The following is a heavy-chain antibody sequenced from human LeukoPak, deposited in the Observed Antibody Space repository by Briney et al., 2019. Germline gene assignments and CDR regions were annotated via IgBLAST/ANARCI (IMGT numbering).Heavy chain of an antibody. V-gene: IGHV3-53*05. D-gene: IGHD5-18*01. J-gene: IGHJ6*03. Sequence: GGSLRLSCTVSGFTVSSNSMSWVRQAPGKGLEWVSFIYSDNTHYSDSVKGRFTISRDNSKNTLYLQMNSLRSEDTAVYYCARDCGYPYYYMDVWGKGTTVTVSS. CDR2: IYSDNT. CDR1: GFTVSSNS. CDR3: ARDCGYPYYYMDV.